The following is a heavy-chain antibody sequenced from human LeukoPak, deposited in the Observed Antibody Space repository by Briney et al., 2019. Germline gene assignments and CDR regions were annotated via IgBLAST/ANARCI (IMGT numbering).Heavy chain of an antibody. D-gene: IGHD7-27*01. J-gene: IGHJ5*02. Sequence: GGSLRLSCAASRSTFRSSWMSWVRQAPGKGLEWVATIDQRGGDKFSVDSVKGRFIISRDNAKNSVYLQMNSLTAEDTAVYYCARSSLGWFDPWGQGTLVTVSS. V-gene: IGHV3-7*01. CDR3: ARSSLGWFDP. CDR2: IDQRGGDK. CDR1: RSTFRSSW.